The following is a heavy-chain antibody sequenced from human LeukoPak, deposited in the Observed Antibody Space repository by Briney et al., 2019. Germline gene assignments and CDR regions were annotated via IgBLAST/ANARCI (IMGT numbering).Heavy chain of an antibody. CDR3: ARDPEGHGNYFDY. Sequence: SETLSLTFTVSGGSISSYFCTWIRQPAGKGLEGIGRIHTSGSTNYNPSLKSRVTMSGDTPKHQFSLQLSSVTAADTAAYYCARDPEGHGNYFDYWGQGALVTVSS. V-gene: IGHV4-4*07. CDR2: IHTSGST. CDR1: GGSISSYF. J-gene: IGHJ4*02. D-gene: IGHD1-14*01.